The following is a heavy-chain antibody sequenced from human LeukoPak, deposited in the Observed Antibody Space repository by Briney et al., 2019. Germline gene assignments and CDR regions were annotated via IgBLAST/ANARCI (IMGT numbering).Heavy chain of an antibody. V-gene: IGHV3-9*01. CDR1: GFTFDDYA. Sequence: PGRSLRLSCAASGFTFDDYAMYWVRQAPGKGLEWVSGISWNSGSIGYADSVKGRFTISRDNSKNTLYLQMNSLRAEDTAVYYCAREQEWFGELPDAFDIWGQGTMVTVSS. CDR3: AREQEWFGELPDAFDI. CDR2: ISWNSGSI. D-gene: IGHD3-10*01. J-gene: IGHJ3*02.